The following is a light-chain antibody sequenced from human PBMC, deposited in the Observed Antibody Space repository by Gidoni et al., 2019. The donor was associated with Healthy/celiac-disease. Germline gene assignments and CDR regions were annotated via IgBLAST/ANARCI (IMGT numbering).Light chain of an antibody. CDR2: AAS. Sequence: DIQMTQSPSSLSASVGDRVTTTCRASQSIISYLNWYQQKPGKSPKLLIYAASSLQSGVPSRFSGSGSGTDFTLTISSLQPEDFATYYCQQSYSTPLTFGGGTKVEIK. CDR3: QQSYSTPLT. CDR1: QSIISY. J-gene: IGKJ4*01. V-gene: IGKV1-39*01.